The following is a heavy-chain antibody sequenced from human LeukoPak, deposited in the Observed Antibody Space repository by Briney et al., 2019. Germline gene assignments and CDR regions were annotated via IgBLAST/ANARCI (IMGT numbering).Heavy chain of an antibody. V-gene: IGHV3-21*04. CDR3: AKVRGYNFDYEVDF. CDR1: GFTFSSYC. D-gene: IGHD5-18*01. J-gene: IGHJ4*02. CDR2: ISDSSAYI. Sequence: GGSLRLSCAASGFTFSSYCMNWVRQAPGKGLEWVSSISDSSAYIYYADSVKGRFTISRDNSKDTLYLQMNSLRAEDTAVYYCAKVRGYNFDYEVDFWGERSLLTVSS.